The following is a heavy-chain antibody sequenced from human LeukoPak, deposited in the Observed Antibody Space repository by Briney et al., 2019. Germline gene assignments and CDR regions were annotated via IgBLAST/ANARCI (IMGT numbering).Heavy chain of an antibody. CDR2: IWYDGSNK. D-gene: IGHD2-15*01. CDR3: AKRRARYCSGGSCPYYFDY. Sequence: PGGSLRLSCAASGFTFSSYGMHWVRQAPGKGLEWVAVIWYDGSNKYYADSVKGRFTISRDNSKNTLYLQMNSLRAEDTAVYYCAKRRARYCSGGSCPYYFDYRGQGTLVTVSS. V-gene: IGHV3-33*06. CDR1: GFTFSSYG. J-gene: IGHJ4*02.